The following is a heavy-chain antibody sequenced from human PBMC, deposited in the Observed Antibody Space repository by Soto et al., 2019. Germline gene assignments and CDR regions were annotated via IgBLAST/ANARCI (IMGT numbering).Heavy chain of an antibody. V-gene: IGHV3-74*01. D-gene: IGHD5-12*01. CDR1: GFTFTTYW. CDR3: ARVPTGGYDWN. J-gene: IGHJ4*02. Sequence: EVQLVESGGGLVQPGGSLRLSCAASGFTFTTYWMHWVRQAPGKGLMWVSRINSDGTTTHYADSVKGRCTISRDNAKNTVYLQMDSLRPEDTAVYYCARVPTGGYDWNWGQGTLVTVSS. CDR2: INSDGTTT.